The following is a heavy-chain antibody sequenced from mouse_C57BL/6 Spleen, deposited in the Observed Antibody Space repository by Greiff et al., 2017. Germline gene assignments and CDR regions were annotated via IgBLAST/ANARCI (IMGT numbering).Heavy chain of an antibody. J-gene: IGHJ4*01. Sequence: QVQLQQSGAELARPGASVKLSCKASGYTFTSYGISWVKQRTGQGLEWIGEIYPRSGNTDYNEKFKGKATLTADKSSSTAYMELRSLTSEDSAVYFCAIERGYDYYKAMACWGHGTSVSVAS. CDR2: IYPRSGNT. D-gene: IGHD2-13*01. CDR3: AIERGYDYYKAMAC. V-gene: IGHV1-81*01. CDR1: GYTFTSYG.